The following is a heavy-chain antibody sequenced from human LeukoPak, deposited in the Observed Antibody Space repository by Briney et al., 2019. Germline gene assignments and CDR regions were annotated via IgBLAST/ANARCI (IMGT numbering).Heavy chain of an antibody. CDR2: ISYIGST. Sequence: SETLSLTCADSDDSFSSHYGTWIREPPGKGVGWIGYISYIGSTNYNPSLKSRVTISIDTSKNQFSLKLSSVTAADTAVYYCARDLVTVTKGFDIWGQGTMVSVSS. CDR3: ARDLVTVTKGFDI. CDR1: DDSFSSHY. J-gene: IGHJ3*02. V-gene: IGHV4-59*11. D-gene: IGHD4-17*01.